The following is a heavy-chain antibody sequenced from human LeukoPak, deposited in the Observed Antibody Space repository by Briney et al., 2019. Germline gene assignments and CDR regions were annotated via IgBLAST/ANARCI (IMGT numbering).Heavy chain of an antibody. V-gene: IGHV1-2*02. CDR1: GYTFTGYY. CDR3: ARAPVTYGSGSYSDY. Sequence: SVKVSCKASGYTFTGYYMHWVRQAPGQGLEWMGWINPNSGGTNYARTFQGRVTMTRDTSISTAYMELSRLRSDDTAVYYCARAPVTYGSGSYSDYWGQGTLVTVSS. CDR2: INPNSGGT. D-gene: IGHD3-10*01. J-gene: IGHJ4*02.